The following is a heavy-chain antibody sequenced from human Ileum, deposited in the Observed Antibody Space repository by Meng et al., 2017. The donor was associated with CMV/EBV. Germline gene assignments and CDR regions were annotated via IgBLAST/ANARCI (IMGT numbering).Heavy chain of an antibody. Sequence: GESLKISCVGSGFTFSNYWMYWARQVPGKGLVWVSRISSDGSVTTYADSVKGRFTISRDNAENTLYLQMTSLRVEDTALYYCAKVSDWNYGFDPWGQGTLVTVSS. D-gene: IGHD1-7*01. V-gene: IGHV3-74*03. J-gene: IGHJ5*02. CDR1: GFTFSNYW. CDR2: ISSDGSVT. CDR3: AKVSDWNYGFDP.